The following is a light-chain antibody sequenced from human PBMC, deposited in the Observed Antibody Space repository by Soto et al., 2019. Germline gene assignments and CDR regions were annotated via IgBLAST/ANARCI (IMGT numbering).Light chain of an antibody. J-gene: IGLJ1*01. CDR3: CSYAGSYTPRV. Sequence: QSALTQPRSVSGSPGQSVTISCTGTSSDVGGYNYVSWYQQHPGKAPKLMIYDVSKRPSGVPDRFSGSKSGNTASLTISGLQAEDEADYYCCSYAGSYTPRVFGTGTKV. CDR2: DVS. CDR1: SSDVGGYNY. V-gene: IGLV2-11*01.